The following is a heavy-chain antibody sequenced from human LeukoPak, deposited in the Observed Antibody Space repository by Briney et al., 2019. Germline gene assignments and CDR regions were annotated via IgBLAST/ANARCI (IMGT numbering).Heavy chain of an antibody. Sequence: SETLSLTCTVSGASVSSYCWSWIRQPPGKGLEWIGYIYYSGSTNYKSSLKSRVTISVDTSKNQFSLKLSSMTAADTAFYYCARSRYSSAWYTFDVWGQETMVTVSS. D-gene: IGHD6-19*01. J-gene: IGHJ3*01. CDR2: IYYSGST. CDR1: GASVSSYC. CDR3: ARSRYSSAWYTFDV. V-gene: IGHV4-59*08.